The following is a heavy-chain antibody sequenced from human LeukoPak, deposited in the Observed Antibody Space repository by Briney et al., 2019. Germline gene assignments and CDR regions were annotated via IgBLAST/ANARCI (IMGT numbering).Heavy chain of an antibody. Sequence: PGGSLRLSCAASGFTFSSSAMSWVRQAPGKGLEWIGYIYYSGSTNYNPSLKSRISISVDTSKNQFSLKLSSVTAADTAVYYCARVGNGGDYVWGSYRYHYYYYYMDVWGKGTTVTVSS. D-gene: IGHD3-16*02. J-gene: IGHJ6*03. CDR2: IYYSGST. CDR3: ARVGNGGDYVWGSYRYHYYYYYMDV. V-gene: IGHV4-59*12. CDR1: GFTFSSSA.